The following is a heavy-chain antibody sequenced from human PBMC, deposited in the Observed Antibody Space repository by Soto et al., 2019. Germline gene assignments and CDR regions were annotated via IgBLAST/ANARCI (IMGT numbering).Heavy chain of an antibody. D-gene: IGHD1-7*01. CDR1: GGSLTRNNL. CDR2: IYRTGST. J-gene: IGHJ4*02. CDR3: ASRDPGTSVDY. Sequence: SSETLSLTCAVSGGSLTRNNLWAWGRQHPGQALEWIGEIYRTGSTNYNPSLKSRVTISLDKSENQFSLKVTSLTAADKAVYYCASRDPGTSVDYWGQGTLVTVSS. V-gene: IGHV4-4*02.